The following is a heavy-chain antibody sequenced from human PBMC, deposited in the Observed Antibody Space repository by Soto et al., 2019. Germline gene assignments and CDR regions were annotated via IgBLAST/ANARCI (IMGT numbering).Heavy chain of an antibody. Sequence: SETLSLTCTVSGGSISSYYWSWIRQPPGEGLEWIGYIYYSGSTNYNPSLKSRVTISVDTSKNQFSLKLSSVTAADTAVYYCARARLSRSWWFDPWGQGTLVTVSS. J-gene: IGHJ5*02. CDR1: GGSISSYY. D-gene: IGHD3-10*01. CDR3: ARARLSRSWWFDP. V-gene: IGHV4-59*01. CDR2: IYYSGST.